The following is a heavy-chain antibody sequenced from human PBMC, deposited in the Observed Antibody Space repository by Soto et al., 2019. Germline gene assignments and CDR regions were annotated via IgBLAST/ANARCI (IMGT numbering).Heavy chain of an antibody. Sequence: QVQLQESGPGLVKPSQTLSLTCTVSGGSISSGGYYWSWIRQHPGKGLEWIGYIYYSGSTYYNPSLKRRVTISVDTSKNQFSLKLSSVTAADTAVYYCARAIVVVTAIPHYGMDVWGQGTTVTVSS. V-gene: IGHV4-31*03. D-gene: IGHD2-21*02. J-gene: IGHJ6*02. CDR3: ARAIVVVTAIPHYGMDV. CDR2: IYYSGST. CDR1: GGSISSGGYY.